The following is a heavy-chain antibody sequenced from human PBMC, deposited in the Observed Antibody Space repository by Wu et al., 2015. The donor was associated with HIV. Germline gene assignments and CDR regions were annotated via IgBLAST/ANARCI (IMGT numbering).Heavy chain of an antibody. CDR3: ATKFRDIWSIGLPH. V-gene: IGHV1-24*01. D-gene: IGHD1-26*01. J-gene: IGHJ1*01. Sequence: QVQLVQSGAELKKPGASVKVSCKVSGDSLTKLSIHWVRQAPGKGLEWMGGFDPEDGKIIYGQRFQGRVTMTEDISADTAYMRPTSLTSDDTAVYFCATKFRDIWSIGLPHWGQGTLV. CDR1: GDSLTKLS. CDR2: FDPEDGKI.